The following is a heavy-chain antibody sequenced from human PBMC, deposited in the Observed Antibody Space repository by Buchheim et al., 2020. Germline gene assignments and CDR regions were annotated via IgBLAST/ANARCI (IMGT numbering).Heavy chain of an antibody. CDR1: GFTFRTYG. Sequence: QVQLVESGGGVVQPGKSLRLSCAASGFTFRTYGMHWVRQAPGKGLEWVAVVWYDGSNQYYADSVKGRFTISRDNSKNTLFLQMNSLRAEDTAIYYCARGVVDCGGDCPQDFWGQGTL. D-gene: IGHD2-21*02. V-gene: IGHV3-33*08. CDR3: ARGVVDCGGDCPQDF. CDR2: VWYDGSNQ. J-gene: IGHJ4*02.